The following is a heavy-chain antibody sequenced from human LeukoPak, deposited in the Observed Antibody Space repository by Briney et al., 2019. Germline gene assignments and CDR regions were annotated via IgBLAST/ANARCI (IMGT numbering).Heavy chain of an antibody. V-gene: IGHV3-7*01. CDR1: GFTFSTYW. CDR3: AKAILPDPWYYDSSGYYSTPDV. CDR2: TKRDGSEK. Sequence: GGSLRLSCGASGFTFSTYWMSWVRQAPGKGLEWVANTKRDGSEKYYVDSVKGRFTISRDNSKNTLYLQMNSLRAEDTAVYYCAKAILPDPWYYDSSGYYSTPDVWGQGTTVTVSS. J-gene: IGHJ6*02. D-gene: IGHD3-22*01.